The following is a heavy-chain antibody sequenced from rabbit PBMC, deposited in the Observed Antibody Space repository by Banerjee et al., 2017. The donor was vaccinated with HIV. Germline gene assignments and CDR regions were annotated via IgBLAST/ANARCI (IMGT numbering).Heavy chain of an antibody. CDR3: ARDLAGVIGWNFNL. J-gene: IGHJ4*01. CDR1: GFDLSDYHY. CDR2: IFTGSSGRT. Sequence: QSLEESGGGLVQPEGSLTLTCKASGFDLSDYHYLCWVRQAPGKGLEWIGCIFTGSSGRTYYTSWAKGRFTISKASSTTVTLQMTSLTAADTATYFCARDLAGVIGWNFNLWGQGTLVTVS. D-gene: IGHD4-1*01. V-gene: IGHV1S40*01.